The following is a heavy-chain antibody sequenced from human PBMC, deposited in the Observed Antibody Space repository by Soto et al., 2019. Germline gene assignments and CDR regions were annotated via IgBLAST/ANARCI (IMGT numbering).Heavy chain of an antibody. CDR1: GFTFSSYA. CDR2: ISGSGGST. Sequence: GGSLRLSCAASGFTFSSYAMSWVRQAPGKGLEWVSAISGSGGSTYYADSVKGRFTISRDNSKNTLYLQMNSLRAEDTAVYYCAKVAHSLIVVVITHEYYFDYWGQGTLVTVSS. V-gene: IGHV3-23*01. J-gene: IGHJ4*02. CDR3: AKVAHSLIVVVITHEYYFDY. D-gene: IGHD3-22*01.